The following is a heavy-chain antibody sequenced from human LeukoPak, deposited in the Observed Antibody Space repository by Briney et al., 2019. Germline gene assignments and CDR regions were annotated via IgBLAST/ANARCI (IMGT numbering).Heavy chain of an antibody. V-gene: IGHV1-3*04. J-gene: IGHJ4*02. D-gene: IGHD6-6*01. CDR1: GYTFTIHA. CDR3: ARRAVRHFDY. CDR2: INIGNGNT. Sequence: GASVKVSCKASGYTFTIHAMHWMRQAPGQRLEWMGWINIGNGNTKYSQKFQGRVTITRDTSATTAYMELSSLRSEDTAVYYCARRAVRHFDYWGQGTLVTVSS.